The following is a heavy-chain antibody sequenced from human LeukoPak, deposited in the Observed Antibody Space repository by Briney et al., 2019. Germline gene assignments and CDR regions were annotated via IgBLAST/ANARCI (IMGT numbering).Heavy chain of an antibody. CDR1: GYTFTGYY. V-gene: IGHV1-2*02. J-gene: IGHJ4*02. D-gene: IGHD3-22*01. Sequence: ASVKVSCKASGYTFTGYYMHWVRQAPGQGLEWMGWINPNSGGTNYAQKFQGRVTMTRDTSISTAYMELSRLRSDDTAVYYCARQERRPYYYGSSGYWPWGQGTLVTVSS. CDR3: ARQERRPYYYGSSGYWP. CDR2: INPNSGGT.